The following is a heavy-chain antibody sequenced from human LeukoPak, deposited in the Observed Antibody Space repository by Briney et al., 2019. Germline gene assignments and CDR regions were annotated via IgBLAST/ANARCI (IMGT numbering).Heavy chain of an antibody. CDR2: IYYSGST. CDR3: ARDQPDYSSYYMDV. D-gene: IGHD4-11*01. V-gene: IGHV4-39*07. J-gene: IGHJ6*03. CDR1: GGSISSSSYY. Sequence: SETLSLTCTVSGGSISSSSYYWGWIRQPPGKGLEWIGSIYYSGSTYYNPSLKSRVTISVDTSKNQFSLKLSSVTAADTAVYYCARDQPDYSSYYMDVWGKGTTVTVSS.